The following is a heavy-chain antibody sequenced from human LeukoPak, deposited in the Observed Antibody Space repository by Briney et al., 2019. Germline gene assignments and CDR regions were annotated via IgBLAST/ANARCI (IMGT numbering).Heavy chain of an antibody. CDR3: VSTPAIRRLNF. Sequence: GGSLRLSCAASGFTFSSYSMNWVRQAPGKGLEWVSYISSSSSTIYYADSMKGRFTMSRDNAKNSVYLQMNSLRTEDTAMYFCVSTPAIRRLNFWGQGTLVTVSS. J-gene: IGHJ4*02. V-gene: IGHV3-48*04. D-gene: IGHD2-2*02. CDR1: GFTFSSYS. CDR2: ISSSSSTI.